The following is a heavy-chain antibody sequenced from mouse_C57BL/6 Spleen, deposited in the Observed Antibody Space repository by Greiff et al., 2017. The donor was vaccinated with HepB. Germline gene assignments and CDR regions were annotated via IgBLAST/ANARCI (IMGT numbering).Heavy chain of an antibody. V-gene: IGHV5-4*01. Sequence: DVHLVESGGGLVKPGGSLKLSCAASGFTFSSYAMSWVRQTPEKRLEWVATISDGGSYTYYPDNVKGRFTISRDNAKNNLYLQMSHLKSEDTAMYYCARERGGKDYWGQGTTLTVSS. D-gene: IGHD2-1*01. CDR3: ARERGGKDY. J-gene: IGHJ2*01. CDR1: GFTFSSYA. CDR2: ISDGGSYT.